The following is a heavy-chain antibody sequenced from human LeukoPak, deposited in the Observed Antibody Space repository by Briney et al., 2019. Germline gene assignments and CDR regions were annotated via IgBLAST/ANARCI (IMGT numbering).Heavy chain of an antibody. CDR2: IYSSGSS. CDR3: ARDLADTRASSWFGP. Sequence: PSETLSLTCTVSGGSIRNSYWSWIRQSAGKGLEWIGRIYSSGSSNYNPSLRNRLTLSVDTSKNQFSLKLTSVTAADTAVYYCARDLADTRASSWFGPWGQGTLVTVSS. CDR1: GGSIRNSY. V-gene: IGHV4-4*07. J-gene: IGHJ5*02. D-gene: IGHD6-13*01.